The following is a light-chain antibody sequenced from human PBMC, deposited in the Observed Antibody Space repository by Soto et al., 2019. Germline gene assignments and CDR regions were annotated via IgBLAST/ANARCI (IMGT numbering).Light chain of an antibody. V-gene: IGKV3-11*01. CDR3: QQRNNWPLT. J-gene: IGKJ4*02. Sequence: ETVLTQSPATLSLSPGERATLSCRASRSISTYLAWYQQKPGQAPRLLIYEALNRATGIPARFSGSGSGTDFTLTISSLEPEDFVVYYFQQRNNWPLTFGGGTKVEIK. CDR1: RSISTY. CDR2: EAL.